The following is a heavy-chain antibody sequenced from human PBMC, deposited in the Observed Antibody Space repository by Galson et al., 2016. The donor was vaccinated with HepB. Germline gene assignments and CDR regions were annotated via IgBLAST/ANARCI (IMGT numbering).Heavy chain of an antibody. V-gene: IGHV3-7*01. D-gene: IGHD1-26*01. CDR2: INTDGNDK. CDR1: GFTFSDYW. J-gene: IGHJ2*01. Sequence: SLRLSCAASGFTFSDYWMDWVRQAPGKGLEWVANINTDGNDKNYLDSVKGRFTISRDNGKNSLNLQMNSLRAEDTAVYYCARAWGVGASFWYFDLWGRGTLVTVSS. CDR3: ARAWGVGASFWYFDL.